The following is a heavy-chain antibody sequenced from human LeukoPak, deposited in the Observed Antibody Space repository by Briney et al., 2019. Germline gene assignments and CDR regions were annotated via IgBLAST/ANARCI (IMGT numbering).Heavy chain of an antibody. D-gene: IGHD2-2*01. J-gene: IGHJ6*02. V-gene: IGHV4-59*01. Sequence: PSETLSLTCNVSGGSISSYYWSWIRQPPGKGLEWIGYIYYSESSNYNPSLKSRVTISVDTSKNQFSLKLSSVTAADTAVYYCARAGYCRSSGCFYYYGVDVWGQGTTVTVSS. CDR3: ARAGYCRSSGCFYYYGVDV. CDR1: GGSISSYY. CDR2: IYYSESS.